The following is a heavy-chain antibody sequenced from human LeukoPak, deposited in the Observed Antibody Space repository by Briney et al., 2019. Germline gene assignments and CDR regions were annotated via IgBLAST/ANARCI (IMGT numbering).Heavy chain of an antibody. V-gene: IGHV1-46*01. CDR1: GYTFTSYY. Sequence: ASVKVSCKASGYTFTSYYMHWVRQAPGQGLEWMGIINPSGGGTSYAQKFQGRVTMTRDTSTSTVYMELSSLRSEDMAVYYCARKGNIVVVPAARPEAFDIWGQGTMVTVSS. CDR2: INPSGGGT. D-gene: IGHD2-2*01. J-gene: IGHJ3*02. CDR3: ARKGNIVVVPAARPEAFDI.